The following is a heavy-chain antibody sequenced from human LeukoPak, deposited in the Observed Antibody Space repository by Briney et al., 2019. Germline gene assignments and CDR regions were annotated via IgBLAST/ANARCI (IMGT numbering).Heavy chain of an antibody. J-gene: IGHJ4*02. Sequence: TGGSLRLSCAASGFTFSSYSMNWVRQAPGKGLEWVSSISSSGSHMYYADSVKGRFTISRDNAKNSLYLQMNSLRAEDTAVYYCARLTFGGVIGFDYWGQGTLVTVSS. CDR1: GFTFSSYS. V-gene: IGHV3-21*01. D-gene: IGHD3-16*02. CDR3: ARLTFGGVIGFDY. CDR2: ISSSGSHM.